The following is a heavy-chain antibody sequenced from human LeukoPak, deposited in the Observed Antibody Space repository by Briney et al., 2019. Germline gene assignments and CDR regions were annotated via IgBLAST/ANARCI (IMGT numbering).Heavy chain of an antibody. J-gene: IGHJ4*02. V-gene: IGHV4-39*07. Sequence: SKTLSLTCTVSGGSISSSSYYWGWIRQPPGKGLEWIGSIYYSGSTYYNPSLKSRVTISVDTSKNQFSLKLSSVTAADTAVYYCAGLMIAVAGTGFDYWGQGTLVTVSS. CDR1: GGSISSSSYY. CDR2: IYYSGST. CDR3: AGLMIAVAGTGFDY. D-gene: IGHD6-19*01.